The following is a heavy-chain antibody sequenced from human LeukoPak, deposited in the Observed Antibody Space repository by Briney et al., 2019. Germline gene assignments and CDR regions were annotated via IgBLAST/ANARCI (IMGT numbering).Heavy chain of an antibody. V-gene: IGHV1-46*01. D-gene: IGHD3-22*01. CDR2: INPSDGAT. Sequence: ASVKVSCKASGYTFTMYCIHWVRQAPGQGLEWMGMINPSDGATTYAQRFQGRVTMTRDMSTTTVYMDLRSLRSDDTAVYYCARGYYDSSGYYYDYWGQGTLVTVSS. CDR3: ARGYYDSSGYYYDY. J-gene: IGHJ4*02. CDR1: GYTFTMYC.